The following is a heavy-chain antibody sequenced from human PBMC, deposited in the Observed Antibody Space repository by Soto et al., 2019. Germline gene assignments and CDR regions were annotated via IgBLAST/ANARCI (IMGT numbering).Heavy chain of an antibody. V-gene: IGHV1-2*02. CDR1: GYTFTGYY. CDR2: INPNSGGT. J-gene: IGHJ6*02. D-gene: IGHD6-6*01. CDR3: ARVTGSSSPVRANYYYYYGMDV. Sequence: GASVKVSCRASGYTFTGYYMHWVRQAPGQGLEWMGWINPNSGGTNYAQKFQGRVTMTRDTSISTAYMELSRLRSDDTAVYYCARVTGSSSPVRANYYYYYGMDVWGQGTTVTVSS.